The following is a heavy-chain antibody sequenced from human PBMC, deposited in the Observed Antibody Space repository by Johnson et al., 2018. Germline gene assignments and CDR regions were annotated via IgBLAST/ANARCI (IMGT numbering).Heavy chain of an antibody. Sequence: QVQLLETGGGVVQPGRSLRLSCAASGFTFSSYGMHWVRQAPGKGLEWVAVISYDGSNKYYEDSVKGRCTISRDNSKNPLYLQMNSLRAEDTAVYYCAKGGIAVAVTQDYYYMDVWGKGTTVTVSS. CDR1: GFTFSSYG. D-gene: IGHD6-19*01. CDR3: AKGGIAVAVTQDYYYMDV. J-gene: IGHJ6*03. V-gene: IGHV3-30*18. CDR2: ISYDGSNK.